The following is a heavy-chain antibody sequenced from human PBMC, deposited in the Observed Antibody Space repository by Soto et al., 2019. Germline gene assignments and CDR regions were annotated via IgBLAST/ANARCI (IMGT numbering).Heavy chain of an antibody. CDR1: GYTFTSYA. CDR3: ARDNSRITMVRGVIPWFDP. J-gene: IGHJ5*02. Sequence: ASVKVSCKASGYTFTSYAMHWVRQAPGQRLEWMGWINANSGSTNYAQKFQGWVTMTRDTSISTAYMELSRLRSDDTAVYYCARDNSRITMVRGVIPWFDPWGQGTLVTVSS. D-gene: IGHD3-10*01. V-gene: IGHV1-2*04. CDR2: INANSGST.